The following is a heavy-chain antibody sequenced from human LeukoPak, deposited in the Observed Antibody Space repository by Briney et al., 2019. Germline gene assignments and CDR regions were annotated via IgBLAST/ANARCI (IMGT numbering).Heavy chain of an antibody. J-gene: IGHJ5*02. V-gene: IGHV3-21*04. CDR2: ISSSSTYI. CDR1: GFTFRSFS. Sequence: GGSLRLSCAASGFTFRSFSMAWVRQAPGKGLEWVSSISSSSTYIYYADSMKGRFTISRDNAKNSLFLQMNSLRAEDTAMYYCTKAPPGKFDPWGQGTLVTVSS. D-gene: IGHD3-10*01. CDR3: TKAPPGKFDP.